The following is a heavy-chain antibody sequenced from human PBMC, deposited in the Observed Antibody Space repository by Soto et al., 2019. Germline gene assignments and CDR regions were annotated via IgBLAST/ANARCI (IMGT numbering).Heavy chain of an antibody. V-gene: IGHV4-61*01. J-gene: IGHJ6*02. CDR3: MKAHESGDFLGMSV. D-gene: IGHD3-10*01. CDR1: GGSVSTGTKY. CDR2: MYKTGET. Sequence: SETLSLSCTVSGGSVSTGTKYWGWVPKPPGKALEFIGYMYKTGETLLNSSLKSRVTLSMETSKNQFSLTLRSVTAADTAVYFCMKAHESGDFLGMSVWGPGTTVTVSS.